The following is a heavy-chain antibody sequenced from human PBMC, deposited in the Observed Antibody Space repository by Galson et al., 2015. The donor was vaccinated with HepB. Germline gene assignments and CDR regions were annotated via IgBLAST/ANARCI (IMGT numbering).Heavy chain of an antibody. CDR1: GYTFTSYG. J-gene: IGHJ4*02. V-gene: IGHV1-18*01. D-gene: IGHD3-22*01. CDR3: ARRYYDSSGYYFDY. CDR2: ISAYNGNT. Sequence: SVKVSCKASGYTFTSYGISWVRRAPGQGLEWMGWISAYNGNTNYAQKLQGRVTMTTDTSTSTAYMELRSLRSDDTAVYYCARRYYDSSGYYFDYWGQGTLVTVSS.